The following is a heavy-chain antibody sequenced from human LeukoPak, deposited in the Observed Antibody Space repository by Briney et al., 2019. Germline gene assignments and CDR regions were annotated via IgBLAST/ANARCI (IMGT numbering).Heavy chain of an antibody. CDR1: GFTFSSYE. CDR2: ISSSGSII. D-gene: IGHD3-22*01. CDR3: ARIANYCDSSGR. V-gene: IGHV3-48*03. Sequence: PAGSLTLSCAACGFTFSSYEMQWVRQAPGKGLEWVSYISSSGSIIYYADSVKGRFTISRDNAKNSLYLQMNSLRAEDTAVYYCARIANYCDSSGRWGQGILVTVPS. J-gene: IGHJ4*02.